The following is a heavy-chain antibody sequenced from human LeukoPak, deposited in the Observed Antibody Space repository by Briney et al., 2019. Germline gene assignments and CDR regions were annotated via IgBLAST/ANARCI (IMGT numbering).Heavy chain of an antibody. J-gene: IGHJ4*02. CDR3: AREVWFGESNFFDY. D-gene: IGHD3-10*01. Sequence: GRSLRLSCAASGFTFSSYAMHWVRQAPGKGLEWVAVISYDGSNKYYADSVKGRFTISRDNSKNTLYLQMNSLRAEDTAVYYCAREVWFGESNFFDYWGQGTLVTVSS. V-gene: IGHV3-30-3*01. CDR1: GFTFSSYA. CDR2: ISYDGSNK.